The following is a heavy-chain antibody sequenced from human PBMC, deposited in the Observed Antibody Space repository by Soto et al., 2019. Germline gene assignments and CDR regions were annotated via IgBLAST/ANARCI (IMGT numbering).Heavy chain of an antibody. CDR1: GGSISSYY. CDR3: ANQYSGSYYDY. CDR2: IYYSGST. V-gene: IGHV4-59*08. D-gene: IGHD1-26*01. Sequence: SETLSLTCTVSGGSISSYYWSWIRQPPGKGLEWIGYIYYSGSTNYNPSLKSRVTISVDTSKNQFSLKLSSVTAADTAVYYCANQYSGSYYDYWGQGTLVTVSS. J-gene: IGHJ4*02.